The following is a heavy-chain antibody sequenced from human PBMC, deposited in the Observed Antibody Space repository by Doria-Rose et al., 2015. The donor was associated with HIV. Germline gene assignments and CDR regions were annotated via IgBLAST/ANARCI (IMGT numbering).Heavy chain of an antibody. Sequence: QVTLKESGPVPVKPTETLTLTCTVSGVSLSSPGMGVSWIRQPPGKALEWLANIFSDDERSYKTSLKSRLTISRCTSKSQVVLTMTDMDPVDTATYYCARIKSSRWYHKYYFDFWGQGTLVIVSA. J-gene: IGHJ4*02. V-gene: IGHV2-26*01. CDR2: IFSDDER. D-gene: IGHD6-13*01. CDR3: ARIKSSRWYHKYYFDF. CDR1: GVSLSSPGMG.